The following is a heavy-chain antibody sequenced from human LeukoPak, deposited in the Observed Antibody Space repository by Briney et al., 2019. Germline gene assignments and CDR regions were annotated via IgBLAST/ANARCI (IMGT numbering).Heavy chain of an antibody. V-gene: IGHV4-4*07. D-gene: IGHD3-16*01. CDR3: ARASLMKPPSYYYYMDV. J-gene: IGHJ6*03. CDR1: GGSISSYY. Sequence: SETLSLTCTVSGGSISSYYWSWIRQPAGKGLEWIGRIYTSGSTNYNPSLKSRVTMSVDTSKNQFSLKLSSVTAADTAVYYCARASLMKPPSYYYYMDVWGKGTTVTVSS. CDR2: IYTSGST.